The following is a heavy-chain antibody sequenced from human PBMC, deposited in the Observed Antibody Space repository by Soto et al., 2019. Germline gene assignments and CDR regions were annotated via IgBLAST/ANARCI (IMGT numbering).Heavy chain of an antibody. V-gene: IGHV4-59*08. J-gene: IGHJ4*02. CDR1: GGSIRSYY. D-gene: IGHD3-10*01. Sequence: SETLSLACTASGGSIRSYYWSWIRQPPGKGLEWIGYIYYSGSTNYNPSLKSRVTISVDTSKNQFSLKLNSMTAADTAVYYCARHNYGSGSTYFDYWGQGTLVTSPQ. CDR2: IYYSGST. CDR3: ARHNYGSGSTYFDY.